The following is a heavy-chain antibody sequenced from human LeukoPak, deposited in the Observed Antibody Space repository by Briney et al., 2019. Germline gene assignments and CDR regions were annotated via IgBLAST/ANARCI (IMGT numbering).Heavy chain of an antibody. CDR3: ARAFQSLGGLSLPDY. CDR2: IHPSTGDP. CDR1: GYSFTNYA. D-gene: IGHD3-16*02. Sequence: ASVKVSCKASGYSFTNYAMNWVRQAPGQGLEWMGWIHPSTGDPTYAQGFTGRFVFSLDASVSTTYLQISSLKAEDTAVYFCARAFQSLGGLSLPDYWGQGTLLTVSS. V-gene: IGHV7-4-1*02. J-gene: IGHJ4*02.